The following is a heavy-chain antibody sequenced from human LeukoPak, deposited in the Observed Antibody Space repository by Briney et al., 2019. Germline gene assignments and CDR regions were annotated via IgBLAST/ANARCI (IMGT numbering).Heavy chain of an antibody. CDR2: ISWNSGSI. CDR3: ARPPGFGRFDAFDI. CDR1: GFTFDDYA. Sequence: PGGSLRLSCAASGFTFDDYAMHWVRQAPGKGLEWVSGISWNSGSIGYADSVEGRFTISRDNAKNSLYLQMNSLRAEDTAVYYCARPPGFGRFDAFDIWGQGTMVTVSS. J-gene: IGHJ3*02. V-gene: IGHV3-9*01. D-gene: IGHD3-10*01.